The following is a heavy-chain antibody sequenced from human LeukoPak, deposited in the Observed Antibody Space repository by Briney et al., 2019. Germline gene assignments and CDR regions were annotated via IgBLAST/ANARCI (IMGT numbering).Heavy chain of an antibody. CDR2: IITILGIA. V-gene: IGHV1-69*10. Sequence: GASVKVSCKASGGTFSSYAISWVRQAPGHGLEWMGWIITILGIANYAQKFQGRVTITADKSTSTAYMELSSLRSEDTAVYYCARDQVGAYRPGYSSFSEDYYYGMDVWGQGTTVTVSS. CDR1: GGTFSSYA. CDR3: ARDQVGAYRPGYSSFSEDYYYGMDV. J-gene: IGHJ6*02. D-gene: IGHD6-13*01.